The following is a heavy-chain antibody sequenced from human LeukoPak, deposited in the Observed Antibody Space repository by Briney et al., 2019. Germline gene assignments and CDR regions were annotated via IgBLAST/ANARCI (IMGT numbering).Heavy chain of an antibody. V-gene: IGHV4-39*01. CDR2: VYNSDTT. CDR1: GGSIISSNYY. Sequence: PSETLSLTCTVSGGSIISSNYYWAWIRQPPGKELEWLATVYNSDTTYYTPSLKSRATISVDTSKDQFSLKLDSVTAADTALYYCARLWFGNGRTFDPWGQGTLVTVSS. J-gene: IGHJ5*02. CDR3: ARLWFGNGRTFDP. D-gene: IGHD3-10*01.